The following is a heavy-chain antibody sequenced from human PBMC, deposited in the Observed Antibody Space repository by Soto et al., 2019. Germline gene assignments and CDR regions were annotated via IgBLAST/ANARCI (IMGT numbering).Heavy chain of an antibody. Sequence: QVQLVESGGGVVQPGRSLRLSCAASGFTFSSYGMHWVRQAPGKGLEWVALISYDGSNKYYADSVKGRFTISRDNSKNTLYLQMSSLRTEDTAVYYCAQDLGHGGRGAFDIWGQGTMVTVSS. CDR2: ISYDGSNK. CDR1: GFTFSSYG. J-gene: IGHJ3*02. D-gene: IGHD7-27*01. CDR3: AQDLGHGGRGAFDI. V-gene: IGHV3-30*18.